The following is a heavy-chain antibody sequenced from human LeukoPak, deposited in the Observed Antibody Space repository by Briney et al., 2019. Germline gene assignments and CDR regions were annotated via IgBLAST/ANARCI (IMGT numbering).Heavy chain of an antibody. CDR1: GFTFSSYS. CDR2: ISSSSSYI. CDR3: ARVEGHYGILTGYVDY. D-gene: IGHD3-9*01. V-gene: IGHV3-21*01. J-gene: IGHJ4*02. Sequence: GGSLRLSCAASGFTFSSYSMNWVRQAPGKGLEWVSSISSSSSYIYYADSVKGRFTISRDNAKNSLYLQMNSLRAEDTAVYYCARVEGHYGILTGYVDYWGQGTLVTVSS.